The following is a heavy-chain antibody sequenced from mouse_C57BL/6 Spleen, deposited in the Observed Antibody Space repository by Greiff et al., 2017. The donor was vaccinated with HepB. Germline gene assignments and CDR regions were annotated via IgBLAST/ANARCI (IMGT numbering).Heavy chain of an antibody. D-gene: IGHD1-1*01. CDR3: ARSYYYGSSYFDV. V-gene: IGHV1-64*01. CDR2: IHPNSGST. Sequence: VQLQQPGAELVNPGASVKLSCKASGYTFTSYWMHWVKQRPGQGLEWIGMIHPNSGSTNYNEKFKSKATLTVDKSSSTAYMQLSSLTSEDSAVYYCARSYYYGSSYFDVWGTGTTVTVSS. J-gene: IGHJ1*03. CDR1: GYTFTSYW.